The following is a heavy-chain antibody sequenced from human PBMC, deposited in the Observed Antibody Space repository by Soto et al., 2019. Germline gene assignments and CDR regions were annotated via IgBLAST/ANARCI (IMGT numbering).Heavy chain of an antibody. CDR1: GGSFSGYY. CDR3: ARARWCTCLYYYYGMDV. J-gene: IGHJ6*02. Sequence: SETLSLTCAVYGGSFSGYYWSWIRQPPGKGLEWIGEINHSGSTNYNPSLKSRVTISVDTSKNQFSLKLSSVTAADTAVYYCARARWCTCLYYYYGMDVWGQGTTVTVSS. CDR2: INHSGST. D-gene: IGHD2-21*01. V-gene: IGHV4-34*01.